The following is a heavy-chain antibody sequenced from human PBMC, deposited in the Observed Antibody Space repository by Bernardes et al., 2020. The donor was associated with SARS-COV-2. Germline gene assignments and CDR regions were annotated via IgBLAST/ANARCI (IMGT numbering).Heavy chain of an antibody. D-gene: IGHD3-10*01. Sequence: ASVKVSCKAFGYTFTSYGISWVRQAPGQGLEWMGWISAYNGNTKYAQKLQGRVTMTTDTSTSTAYMELRSLRSDDTAVYYCARGITMVRGAHYYYGMDVWGQGTTVTVSS. CDR2: ISAYNGNT. J-gene: IGHJ6*02. V-gene: IGHV1-18*01. CDR1: GYTFTSYG. CDR3: ARGITMVRGAHYYYGMDV.